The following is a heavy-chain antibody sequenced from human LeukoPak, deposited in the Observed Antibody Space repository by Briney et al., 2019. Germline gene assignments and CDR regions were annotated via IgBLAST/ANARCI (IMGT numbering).Heavy chain of an antibody. CDR1: GFTFSSYG. D-gene: IGHD1-14*01. J-gene: IGHJ3*01. CDR2: IWYDGSNK. V-gene: IGHV3-33*01. Sequence: PGGSLRLSCAASGFTFSSYGMHWVRQAPGKGLEWVAVIWYDGSNKYYADSVKGRFTISRDNSKNTLYLQMNSLRAEDTAVYYCARNHFNQNVFDVWGQGTMVTVSS. CDR3: ARNHFNQNVFDV.